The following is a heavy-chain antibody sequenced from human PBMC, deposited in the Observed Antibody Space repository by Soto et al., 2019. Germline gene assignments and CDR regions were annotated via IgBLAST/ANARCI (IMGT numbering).Heavy chain of an antibody. V-gene: IGHV3-33*01. Sequence: QVQLVESGGGVVQPGRSLRLSCAASGFTFSSYGMHWVRQAPGKGLEWVAVLWYDGSNKYYADSVKGRFTISRDNSNNTLYLQMKRLRAEDTAVYYCAREDLVVVPAALFRYGMDVWGQGTTGTVSS. D-gene: IGHD2-2*01. CDR3: AREDLVVVPAALFRYGMDV. CDR1: GFTFSSYG. CDR2: LWYDGSNK. J-gene: IGHJ6*02.